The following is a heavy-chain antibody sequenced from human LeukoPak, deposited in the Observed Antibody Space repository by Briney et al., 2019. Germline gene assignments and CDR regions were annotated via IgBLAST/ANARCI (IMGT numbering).Heavy chain of an antibody. Sequence: PGGSLTLSCVTSGFTFSESWMSWVRQAPGKGLEWVADIKEDGGQKDYVDSVKGRFTISRDNAKNSLYLQMDSLRAEDTAVYYCETYSNWVAGDVWGQGTKVSVSS. V-gene: IGHV3-7*01. CDR3: ETYSNWVAGDV. CDR2: IKEDGGQK. D-gene: IGHD7-27*01. J-gene: IGHJ6*02. CDR1: GFTFSESW.